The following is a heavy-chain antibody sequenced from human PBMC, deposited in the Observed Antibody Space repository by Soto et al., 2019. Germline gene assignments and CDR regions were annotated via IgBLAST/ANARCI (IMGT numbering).Heavy chain of an antibody. CDR2: ISSSSSYI. V-gene: IGHV3-21*01. CDR1: GFTFSSYS. CDR3: ARDREYCSGGSCYSTDTHYYYYYMDV. D-gene: IGHD2-15*01. Sequence: GGSLRLSCAASGFTFSSYSMNWVRQAPGKGLEWVSSISSSSSYIYYADSVKGRFTISRDNAKNSRYLQMNSRRAEETAVYYCARDREYCSGGSCYSTDTHYYYYYMDVWGKGTTVTVSS. J-gene: IGHJ6*03.